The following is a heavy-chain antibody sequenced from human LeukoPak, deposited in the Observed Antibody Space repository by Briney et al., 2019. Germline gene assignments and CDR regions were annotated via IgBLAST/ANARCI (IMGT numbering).Heavy chain of an antibody. CDR1: GYTFTSYA. V-gene: IGHV7-4-1*02. CDR2: INTNTGNP. D-gene: IGHD3-22*01. J-gene: IGHJ5*02. CDR3: ARDGVEYYYGSSGYRNWFDP. Sequence: GASVKVSCKASGYTFTSYAMNWVRQAPGQGLEWMGWINTNTGNPTYAQGFTGRFVFSLDTSVSTAYLQISSLKAEDTAVYYCARDGVEYYYGSSGYRNWFDPWGQGTLVTVSS.